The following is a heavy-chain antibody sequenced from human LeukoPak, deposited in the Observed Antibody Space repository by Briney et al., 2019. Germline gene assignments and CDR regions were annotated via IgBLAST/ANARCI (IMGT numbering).Heavy chain of an antibody. V-gene: IGHV3-13*01. CDR2: IGIAGDT. CDR1: GFSFSTYD. D-gene: IGHD3-10*01. J-gene: IGHJ2*01. Sequence: GGSLRLSCAASGFSFSTYDMHWVRQAAGQGLEWVSAIGIAGDTHYADSVKGRFTISRENAKNSFYLQMNSLRAGDTAVYYCARDLGGVHWYFDLWGRGTLVTVSS. CDR3: ARDLGGVHWYFDL.